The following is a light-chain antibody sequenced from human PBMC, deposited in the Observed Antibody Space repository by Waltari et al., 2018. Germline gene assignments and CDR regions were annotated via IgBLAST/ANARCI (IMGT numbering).Light chain of an antibody. CDR1: QTVYDY. CDR2: KAS. V-gene: IGKV1-5*03. Sequence: IPMTQSPSTLSASVGDSVIITCRASQTVYDYLAWYQQKPGKAPQLLISKASTLEGGVPSSFSGSGYGTEFTLTISSLQPDDLATYYCQQYQSYWMFGQGTKVEIK. CDR3: QQYQSYWM. J-gene: IGKJ1*01.